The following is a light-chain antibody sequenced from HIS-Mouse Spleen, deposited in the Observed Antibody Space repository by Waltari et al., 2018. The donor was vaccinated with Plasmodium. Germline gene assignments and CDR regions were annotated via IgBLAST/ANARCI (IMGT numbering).Light chain of an antibody. CDR2: EVS. V-gene: IGLV2-8*01. CDR3: SSYAGSNNLV. Sequence: QSALTQPPSASGSPGPSVTISCTGTSSDVGGYNYLSWYQQHPGKAPTLMIYEVSKRPSGVPDRFSGSKSGNTASLTGSGLQAEDEADYYCSSYAGSNNLVFGGGTKLTVL. J-gene: IGLJ2*01. CDR1: SSDVGGYNY.